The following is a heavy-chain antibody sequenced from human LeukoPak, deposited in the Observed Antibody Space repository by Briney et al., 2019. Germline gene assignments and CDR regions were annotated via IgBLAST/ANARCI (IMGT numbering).Heavy chain of an antibody. J-gene: IGHJ4*02. CDR2: ISGSGGST. V-gene: IGHV3-23*01. D-gene: IGHD6-6*01. CDR1: GFTFSSYG. Sequence: GGSLRLSCAASGFTFSSYGMSWVRQAPGKGLEWVSAISGSGGSTYYGDSVKGRYTISRDNSKNTLYVQMNSLRAEDTALYYCAKHYSSSSRGYFDYWGQGTLVTVSS. CDR3: AKHYSSSSRGYFDY.